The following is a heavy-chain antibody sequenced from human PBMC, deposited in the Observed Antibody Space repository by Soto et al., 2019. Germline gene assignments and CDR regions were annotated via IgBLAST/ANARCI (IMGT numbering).Heavy chain of an antibody. CDR3: AREEGSYNMVTCPFYYMDV. J-gene: IGHJ6*03. Sequence: QVQLVHSGPEVKKSGSSVKVSCKLSGGTFTSDTISWLRRAPGQGLEWMGRIIPILGTGNYAQKFQGRITITEDKFTNTGDMELSSLTSEDTAIYYCAREEGSYNMVTCPFYYMDVWGNGTTVTVSS. D-gene: IGHD2-21*02. CDR2: IIPILGTG. CDR1: GGTFTSDT. V-gene: IGHV1-69*08.